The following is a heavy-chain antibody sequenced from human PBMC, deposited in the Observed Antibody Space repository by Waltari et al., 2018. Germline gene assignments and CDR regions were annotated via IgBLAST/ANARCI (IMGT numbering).Heavy chain of an antibody. Sequence: QVQLQESGPGLVKPSETLSLTCTLSGGSISSHYWSRPRQPPGKGLEWIGYIYYSGSTNYNPSLKSRVTISVDTSKNQFSLKLSSVTAADTAVYYCASGSKPTPYYFDYWGQGTLVTVSS. CDR2: IYYSGST. D-gene: IGHD3-10*01. CDR1: GGSISSHY. V-gene: IGHV4-59*11. CDR3: ASGSKPTPYYFDY. J-gene: IGHJ4*02.